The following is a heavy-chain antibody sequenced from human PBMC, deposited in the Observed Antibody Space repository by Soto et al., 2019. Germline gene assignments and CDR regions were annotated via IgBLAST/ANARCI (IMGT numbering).Heavy chain of an antibody. D-gene: IGHD3-16*01. CDR3: ARGTPITAFGI. CDR1: GGSFSGYY. V-gene: IGHV4-34*01. CDR2: INHSGST. Sequence: SETLSLTCAVYGGSFSGYYWSWIRQPPGKGLEWIGEINHSGSTNYNPSLKSRVTISVDTSKNQFSLKLSSLTAADTAVYYCARGTPITAFGIWGQGTMVTVAS. J-gene: IGHJ3*02.